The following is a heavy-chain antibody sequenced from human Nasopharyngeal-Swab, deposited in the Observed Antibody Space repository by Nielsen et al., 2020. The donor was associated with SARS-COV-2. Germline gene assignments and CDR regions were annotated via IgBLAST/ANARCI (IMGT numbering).Heavy chain of an antibody. D-gene: IGHD2-2*01. V-gene: IGHV3-21*01. Sequence: GESLKISCAASGFTFSSYSMNWVRQAPGEGLEWVSSISSSSSYIYYADSVKGRFTISRDNAKNSLYLQMNSLRAEDTAVYYCARGQYCSSTSCYARGYYYYYGMDVWGQGTTVTVSS. J-gene: IGHJ6*02. CDR1: GFTFSSYS. CDR2: ISSSSSYI. CDR3: ARGQYCSSTSCYARGYYYYYGMDV.